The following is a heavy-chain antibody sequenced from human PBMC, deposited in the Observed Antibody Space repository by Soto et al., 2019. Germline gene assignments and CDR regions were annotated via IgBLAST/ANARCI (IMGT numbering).Heavy chain of an antibody. CDR2: IIPLFGTA. Sequence: QVQLVQSGAEVKKPGSSVKVSCKASGGTFSNYAISWVRQAPGQGLEWMGEIIPLFGTANYAQKFQGRVTITANESKSTGYMEMRRLRSEKTAQYYCGRIRIVGASDFDLWGEGTLVTVSS. D-gene: IGHD1-26*01. CDR1: GGTFSNYA. J-gene: IGHJ5*02. CDR3: GRIRIVGASDFDL. V-gene: IGHV1-69*01.